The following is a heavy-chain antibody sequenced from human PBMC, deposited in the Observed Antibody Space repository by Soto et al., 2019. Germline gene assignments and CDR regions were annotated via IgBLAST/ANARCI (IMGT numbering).Heavy chain of an antibody. CDR3: ARTAIAVAGTDLWDY. V-gene: IGHV3-43*01. J-gene: IGHJ4*02. CDR1: GFTFDDYT. D-gene: IGHD6-19*01. CDR2: ISWDGGST. Sequence: LRLSCAASGFTFDDYTMHWVRQAPGKGLEWVSLISWDGGSTYYADSVKGRFTISRDNSKNSLYLQMNSLRTEDTALYYCARTAIAVAGTDLWDYWGQATLLTVSS.